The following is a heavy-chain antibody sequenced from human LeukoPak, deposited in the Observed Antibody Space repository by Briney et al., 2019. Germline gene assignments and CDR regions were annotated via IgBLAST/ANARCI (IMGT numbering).Heavy chain of an antibody. J-gene: IGHJ4*02. CDR1: GGSISSYY. CDR3: ARTYYYDSSGYYFDY. V-gene: IGHV4-59*01. Sequence: SETLSLTCTVSGGSISSYYWSWIRQPPGKGLEWIGYIYYSGSTNYNPSLKSRVTISVDTSKNQFSLKLSSVTAADTAVYYCARTYYYDSSGYYFDYWGQGTLVTVSS. CDR2: IYYSGST. D-gene: IGHD3-22*01.